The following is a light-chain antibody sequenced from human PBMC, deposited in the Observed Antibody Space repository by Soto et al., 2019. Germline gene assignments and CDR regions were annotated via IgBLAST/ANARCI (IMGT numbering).Light chain of an antibody. V-gene: IGKV1-5*03. CDR3: QEYNTYSYT. CDR2: KAS. Sequence: DIQMTQSPSTLSASVGDRVTITCRASQSISNWLAWYQQKPGKAPKLLIYKASSLESGVPSRFSGSGSGTEFTPTISSLQPDDFATYYCQEYNTYSYTFGQGTKLEIK. J-gene: IGKJ2*01. CDR1: QSISNW.